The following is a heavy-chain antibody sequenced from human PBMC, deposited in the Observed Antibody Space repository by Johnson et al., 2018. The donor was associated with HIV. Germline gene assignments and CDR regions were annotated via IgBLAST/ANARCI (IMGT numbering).Heavy chain of an antibody. CDR1: GFTFSDHY. Sequence: QVLLVESGGGLVKPGGSPRLSCAASGFTFSDHYMAWIRQAPGKGLEWVSYITSSGSTLYYADSVKGRFTISRDNAKNSLSLQMNILTAEDTAVYYCARAPEVRGIDAFDIWGQGTMVTVS. V-gene: IGHV3-11*04. CDR2: ITSSGSTL. CDR3: ARAPEVRGIDAFDI. J-gene: IGHJ3*02. D-gene: IGHD3-10*01.